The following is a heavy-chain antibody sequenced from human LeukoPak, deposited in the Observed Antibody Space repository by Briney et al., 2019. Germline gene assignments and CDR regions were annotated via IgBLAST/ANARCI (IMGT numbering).Heavy chain of an antibody. V-gene: IGHV1-24*01. CDR1: GYTLTELS. CDR3: ATGVGTGALDAFDI. Sequence: ASVKVSCKVSGYTLTELSMHWVRQAPGRGLEWMGGFDPEDGETIYAQKFQGRVTMTEDTSTETAYMELSSLRSEDTAVYYCATGVGTGALDAFDIWGQGTMVTVSS. CDR2: FDPEDGET. D-gene: IGHD3/OR15-3a*01. J-gene: IGHJ3*02.